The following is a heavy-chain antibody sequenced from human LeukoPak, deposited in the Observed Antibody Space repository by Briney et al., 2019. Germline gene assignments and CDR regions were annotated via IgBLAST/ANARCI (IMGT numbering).Heavy chain of an antibody. CDR2: INGAGSST. Sequence: GGSLRLSCAASGFTFNSYGMHWVRQAPGKGLVWVSRINGAGSSTSYADSVKGRFTVSRDNAKNTLNLQMNSLRAEDTAVYYCARDLFFSDAGYSSGWRAEYFHHWGQGTLVTVSS. J-gene: IGHJ1*01. CDR1: GFTFNSYG. CDR3: ARDLFFSDAGYSSGWRAEYFHH. D-gene: IGHD6-19*01. V-gene: IGHV3-74*01.